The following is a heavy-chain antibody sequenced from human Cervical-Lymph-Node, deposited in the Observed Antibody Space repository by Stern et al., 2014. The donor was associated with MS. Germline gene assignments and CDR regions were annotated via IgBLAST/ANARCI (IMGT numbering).Heavy chain of an antibody. CDR1: GYTFTSYA. J-gene: IGHJ4*02. CDR2: INAGNGNT. CDR3: ARNRVWGGTDY. Sequence: QMQLVQSGAEVKKPGASVKVSCKASGYTFTSYAMHWVRQAPGQRLEWMGWINAGNGNTKYSQKFQGRVTITRDTSASTAYMELSSLRSEDTAVYYWARNRVWGGTDYWGQGTLVTVSS. V-gene: IGHV1-3*01. D-gene: IGHD3-16*01.